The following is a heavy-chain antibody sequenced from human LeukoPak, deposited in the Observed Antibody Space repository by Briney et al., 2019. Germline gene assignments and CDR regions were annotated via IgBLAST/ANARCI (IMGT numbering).Heavy chain of an antibody. CDR1: GFTFSSYA. V-gene: IGHV3-23*01. CDR2: ISGSGGST. CDR3: AKGSGYYDSSGYSY. D-gene: IGHD3-22*01. J-gene: IGHJ4*02. Sequence: VGSLRLSCAASGFTFSSYAMSWVRQAPGKGLEWDSAISGSGGSTYYADSVKGRFTISRDNSKNTLYLQMNSLRAEDTAVYYCAKGSGYYDSSGYSYWGQGTLVTVSS.